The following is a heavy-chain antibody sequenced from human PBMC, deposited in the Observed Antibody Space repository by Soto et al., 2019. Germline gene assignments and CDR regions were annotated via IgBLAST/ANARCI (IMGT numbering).Heavy chain of an antibody. Sequence: EVQLVESGGGLVKPGGSLRLSCAASGFTFSSYSMNWVRQAPGKGLEWVSSISSSSSYIYYADSVKGRFTISRDNAKNSLYLQMNSLRAEDTDVYYCASTNEYSSSGDYWGQGTLVTVSS. V-gene: IGHV3-21*01. J-gene: IGHJ4*02. D-gene: IGHD6-6*01. CDR3: ASTNEYSSSGDY. CDR1: GFTFSSYS. CDR2: ISSSSSYI.